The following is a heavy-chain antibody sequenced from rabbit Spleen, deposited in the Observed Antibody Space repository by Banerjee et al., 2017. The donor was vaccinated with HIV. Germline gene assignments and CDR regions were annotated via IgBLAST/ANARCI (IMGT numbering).Heavy chain of an antibody. CDR2: IYGDKGRP. CDR3: ARDTGTSFSTYGMDL. D-gene: IGHD8-1*01. J-gene: IGHJ6*01. CDR1: GFDLTTYYM. Sequence: QEQLKETGGGLVQPGGSLTLSCKASGFDLTTYYMNWVRQAPGKGLEWIGSIYGDKGRPYYASWVSGRFTISKASSTTVTLQMTSLTAADTATYFCARDTGTSFSTYGMDLWGPGTLVTVS. V-gene: IGHV1S45*01.